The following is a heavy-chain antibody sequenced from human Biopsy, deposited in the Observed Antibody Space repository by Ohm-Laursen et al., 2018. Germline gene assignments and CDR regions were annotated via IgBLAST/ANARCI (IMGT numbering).Heavy chain of an antibody. V-gene: IGHV3-21*01. CDR3: ARWYGDLFYYYNGMDV. CDR1: GFTFNVYS. Sequence: SLRLSCSASGFTFNVYSIVWVRQAPGKGLEWVSSITSSTSSTYYADSVKGRVTISRDNANNSVSLQMNNLRVDDTAVYYCARWYGDLFYYYNGMDVWGQGTTVTVSS. D-gene: IGHD3-10*01. J-gene: IGHJ6*02. CDR2: ITSSTSST.